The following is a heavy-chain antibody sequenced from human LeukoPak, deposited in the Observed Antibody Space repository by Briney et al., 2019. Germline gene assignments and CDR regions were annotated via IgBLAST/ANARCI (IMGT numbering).Heavy chain of an antibody. CDR3: ARERFGSVVVPFDY. V-gene: IGHV3-13*01. Sequence: GGSLRLSCAASGFTFSSYDMHWVRQATGKGLEWVSAIGTAGDTYYPGSVKGRFTISRENAKNSLYLQMNSLRAGDTAVYYCARERFGSVVVPFDYWGQGTLVTVSS. D-gene: IGHD3-22*01. J-gene: IGHJ4*02. CDR1: GFTFSSYD. CDR2: IGTAGDT.